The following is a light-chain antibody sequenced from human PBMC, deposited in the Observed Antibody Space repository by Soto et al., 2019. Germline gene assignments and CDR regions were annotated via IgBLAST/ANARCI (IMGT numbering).Light chain of an antibody. J-gene: IGLJ3*02. CDR2: EVT. V-gene: IGLV2-8*01. Sequence: QSALTQTPSASGSPGQSVTISCTGSSTDIGYYDSVSWYQQHPGKAPKLMIYEVTKRPSGVPDRFSGSRSGNTASLTVSGLLPEDAADYYCTSYSGANNHVLFGGGTKVTVL. CDR3: TSYSGANNHVL. CDR1: STDIGYYDS.